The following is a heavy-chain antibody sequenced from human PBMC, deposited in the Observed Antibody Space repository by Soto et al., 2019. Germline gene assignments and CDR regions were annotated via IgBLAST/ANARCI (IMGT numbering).Heavy chain of an antibody. J-gene: IGHJ4*02. CDR3: ARVRYFDWLPRPRYFDY. D-gene: IGHD3-9*01. CDR2: INHSGST. V-gene: IGHV4-34*01. Sequence: SETLSLTCAVYGGSFRGYYWSWIRQPPGKGLEWIGEINHSGSTNYNPSLKSRVTISVDTSKNQFSLKLSSVTAADTAVYYCARVRYFDWLPRPRYFDYWGQGTLVTVSS. CDR1: GGSFRGYY.